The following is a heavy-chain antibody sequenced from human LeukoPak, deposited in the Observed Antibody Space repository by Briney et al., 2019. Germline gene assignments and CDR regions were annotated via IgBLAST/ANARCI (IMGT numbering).Heavy chain of an antibody. Sequence: GGSLRLSCAASGFTFSSYWMHWVRQAPGKGLVWVSRINNDGTSISYADFVKGRFTISRDNAKNTLYLQMNSLRVEDTAVYYCVRDHDGDYWGQGTLVTVSS. V-gene: IGHV3-74*01. J-gene: IGHJ4*02. CDR3: VRDHDGDY. CDR1: GFTFSSYW. CDR2: INNDGTSI. D-gene: IGHD3-16*01.